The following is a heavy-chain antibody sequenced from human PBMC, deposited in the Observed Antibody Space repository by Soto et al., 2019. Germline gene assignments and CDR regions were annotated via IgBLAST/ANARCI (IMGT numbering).Heavy chain of an antibody. V-gene: IGHV4-61*01. CDR2: ISYTGDT. D-gene: IGHD7-27*01. J-gene: IGHJ4*02. Sequence: SETLSLTCTVSGDSVSSDSYFWTWIRQPPGKGLEWIAYISYTGDTNYNPSRRSRVARALDTSKRQFSLNVTSVTAADTAVYLCSRGRYCLTGRCFPTGSASWGKGALVPVS. CDR3: SRGRYCLTGRCFPTGSAS. CDR1: GDSVSSDSYF.